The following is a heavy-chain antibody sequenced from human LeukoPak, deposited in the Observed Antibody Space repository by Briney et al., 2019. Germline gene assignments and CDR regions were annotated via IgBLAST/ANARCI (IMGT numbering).Heavy chain of an antibody. J-gene: IGHJ6*02. CDR2: IYSTGDT. CDR1: GFIVSSVY. V-gene: IGHV3-53*01. CDR3: ARDRRIAVAGRLFDYGMDV. Sequence: PGGSLRLSCAASGFIVSSVYMSWVRQSPGKGLECVSIIYSTGDTYYADSVKGRFTISRDVSKNTVYLQMNSLRAEDTAVYYCARDRRIAVAGRLFDYGMDVWGQGTTVTVSS. D-gene: IGHD6-19*01.